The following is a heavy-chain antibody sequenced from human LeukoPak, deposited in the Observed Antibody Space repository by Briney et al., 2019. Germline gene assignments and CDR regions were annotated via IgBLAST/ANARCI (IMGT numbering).Heavy chain of an antibody. CDR3: AKDLGQVAARPGSGY. Sequence: GGSLRLSCAASGFTFSSYAMSWVRQAPGKGLEWVSAISGSGSSTYYADSVKGRFTISRDNSKNTLYLQMNSLRAEDTAVYYCAKDLGQVAARPGSGYWGQGTLVTVSS. D-gene: IGHD6-6*01. J-gene: IGHJ4*02. V-gene: IGHV3-23*01. CDR1: GFTFSSYA. CDR2: ISGSGSST.